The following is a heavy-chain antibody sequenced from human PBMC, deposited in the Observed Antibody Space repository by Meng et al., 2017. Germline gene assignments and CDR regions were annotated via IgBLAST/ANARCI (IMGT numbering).Heavy chain of an antibody. J-gene: IGHJ3*02. V-gene: IGHV3-30*04. CDR2: ISYDGSNK. CDR1: GFTFSSYA. D-gene: IGHD2-2*01. CDR3: ARGVVPAAIPAFDI. Sequence: GESLKISCAASGFTFSSYAMHWVRQAPGKGLEWVAVISYDGSNKYYADSVKGRFTISRDNSKNSLYPQMNSLRAEDTAVYYCARGVVPAAIPAFDIWGQGTMVTVSS.